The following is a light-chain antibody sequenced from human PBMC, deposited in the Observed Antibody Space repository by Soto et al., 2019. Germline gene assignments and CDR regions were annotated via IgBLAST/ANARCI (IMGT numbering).Light chain of an antibody. J-gene: IGKJ5*01. V-gene: IGKV3-11*01. CDR2: DAS. Sequence: EIVFTQSPYTLSLSPGERATLSCWASHSVTTHLAWFQQRPGQTPRLLIYDASTRAPGIPARFSGRGSGADFTLTISSLEPEDFAVYYCQQRSDSITFGQGTRLEI. CDR1: HSVTTH. CDR3: QQRSDSIT.